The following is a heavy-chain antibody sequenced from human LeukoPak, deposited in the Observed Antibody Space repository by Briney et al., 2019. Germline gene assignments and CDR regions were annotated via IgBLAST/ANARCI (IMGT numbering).Heavy chain of an antibody. CDR3: AKGVYYYDSSAYYYTYYFDY. V-gene: IGHV3-23*01. CDR1: GFPFSSYA. J-gene: IGHJ4*02. D-gene: IGHD3-22*01. Sequence: GGSLRLSCAASGFPFSSYAMSWVRQAPGKGLEWVSAISRSGGTTYFADSVKGRFTISRDNSKNTLYLQMNTLRAEDTAVYYCAKGVYYYDSSAYYYTYYFDYWGQGTPVTVSS. CDR2: ISRSGGTT.